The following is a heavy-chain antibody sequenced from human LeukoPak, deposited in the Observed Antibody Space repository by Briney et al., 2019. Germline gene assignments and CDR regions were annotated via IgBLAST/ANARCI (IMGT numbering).Heavy chain of an antibody. V-gene: IGHV3-43*02. J-gene: IGHJ4*02. CDR3: AKESGKFDY. CDR2: ISADGGST. CDR1: GLDFDDSA. Sequence: GRSLRLSCVAPGLDFDDSAMHWVRQGPGKGLEWVYLISADGGSTFSADSVKGRSSISRDNSKNSLYLQMNSLRSEDTAMYYYAKESGKFDYWGQGTLVAVSS.